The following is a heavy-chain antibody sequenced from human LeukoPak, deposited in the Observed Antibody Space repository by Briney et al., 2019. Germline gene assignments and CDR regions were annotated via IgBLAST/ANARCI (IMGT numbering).Heavy chain of an antibody. D-gene: IGHD2-15*01. CDR1: GFTFSNYA. V-gene: IGHV3-23*01. J-gene: IGHJ4*02. CDR3: AKSGLNRFDY. CDR2: ISGSGSGGGT. Sequence: GGSLRLSCAASGFTFSNYAMSWVRQAPGKGLEWVSNISGSGSGGGTYYADSVKGRFTISRDNSKNTLYLQMNSLRAEDTAVYYCAKSGLNRFDYWGQGTLVTVSS.